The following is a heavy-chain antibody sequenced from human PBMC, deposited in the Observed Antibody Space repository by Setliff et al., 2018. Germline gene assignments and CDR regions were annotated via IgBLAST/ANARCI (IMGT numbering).Heavy chain of an antibody. D-gene: IGHD3-22*01. CDR3: ARGLNYYDSSGYHYYFDY. CDR1: GYSISSGYY. V-gene: IGHV4-38-2*02. CDR2: IYHSXXX. J-gene: IGHJ4*02. Sequence: PSETLSLTCTVSGYSISSGYYWGWIRQPPGKGLEWIGXIYHSXXXXXNPSLKSRVTISVDTSKNQFSLKLSSVTAADTAVYYCARGLNYYDSSGYHYYFDYWGQGTLVTVSS.